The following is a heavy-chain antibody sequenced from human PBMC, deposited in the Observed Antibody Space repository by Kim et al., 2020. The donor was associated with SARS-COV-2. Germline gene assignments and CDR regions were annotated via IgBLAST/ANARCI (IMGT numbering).Heavy chain of an antibody. V-gene: IGHV6-1*01. CDR1: GDSVSSYSAT. Sequence: SQTLSLTCAISGDSVSSYSATWTWIRQSPSRGLEWLGRTYLRSKWYYDYAPSVKRRVSINPATSKNQFSLQLNSVTPEDTAVYYCARQRAATSNALDVWGQGTTVTFSS. J-gene: IGHJ6*02. CDR2: TYLRSKWYY. D-gene: IGHD2-15*01. CDR3: ARQRAATSNALDV.